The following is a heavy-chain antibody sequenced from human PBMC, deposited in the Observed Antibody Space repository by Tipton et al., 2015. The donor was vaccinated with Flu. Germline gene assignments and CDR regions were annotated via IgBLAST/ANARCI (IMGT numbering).Heavy chain of an antibody. CDR1: GGSISSYY. CDR3: ARDRIAVAGNLYYYGMDV. V-gene: IGHV4-59*01. Sequence: GLVKPSETLPLTCTVSGGSISSYYWSWIRQPPGKGLEWIGYIYYSGSTNYNPSLKSRVTISVDTSKNQFSLKLSSVTAADTAVYYCARDRIAVAGNLYYYGMDVWGQGTTVTVSS. J-gene: IGHJ6*02. D-gene: IGHD6-19*01. CDR2: IYYSGST.